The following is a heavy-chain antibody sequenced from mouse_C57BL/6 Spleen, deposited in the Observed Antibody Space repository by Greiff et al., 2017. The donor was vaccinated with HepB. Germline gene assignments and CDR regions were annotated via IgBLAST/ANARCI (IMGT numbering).Heavy chain of an antibody. V-gene: IGHV5-17*01. D-gene: IGHD4-1*01. Sequence: EVHLVESGGGLVKPGGSLKLSCPAPGSTFSDYGMNWVRQAPKKGLEWVAYMSSGSCTIYYADTVKARFTISRDNAKNTLFLQMTSLRSEDTAMYYCANWDGDYWGQGTTLTVSS. J-gene: IGHJ2*01. CDR2: MSSGSCTI. CDR3: ANWDGDY. CDR1: GSTFSDYG.